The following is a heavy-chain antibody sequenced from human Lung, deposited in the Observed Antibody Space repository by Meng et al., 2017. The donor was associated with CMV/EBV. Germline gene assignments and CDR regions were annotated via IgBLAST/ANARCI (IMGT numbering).Heavy chain of an antibody. CDR2: SRSKDFSYAT. D-gene: IGHD1-1*01. CDR3: IKDWSHAMDV. J-gene: IGHJ6*02. CDR1: GFSGSG. Sequence: GGSLRLSCAVSGFSGSGIHWVRQASGKGLEWVGHSRSKDFSYATEFAASVKGRFTISRDESKNTAHLQMNSLKTEDTAVYYCIKDWSHAMDVWGQGTTVTVSS. V-gene: IGHV3-73*01.